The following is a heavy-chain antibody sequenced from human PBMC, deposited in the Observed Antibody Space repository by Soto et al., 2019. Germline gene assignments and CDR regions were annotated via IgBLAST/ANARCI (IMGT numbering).Heavy chain of an antibody. CDR2: INPNSGGT. J-gene: IGHJ6*02. D-gene: IGHD3-10*01. CDR1: GYTFTGYY. CDR3: AREGRFGELPRIYGMDV. V-gene: IGHV1-2*04. Sequence: ASVKVSCKASGYTFTGYYMHWVRQAPGQGLEWMGWINPNSGGTNYAQKFQGWVTMTRDTSISTAYMELSRLRSDDTAVYYCAREGRFGELPRIYGMDVWGQGTTVTVSS.